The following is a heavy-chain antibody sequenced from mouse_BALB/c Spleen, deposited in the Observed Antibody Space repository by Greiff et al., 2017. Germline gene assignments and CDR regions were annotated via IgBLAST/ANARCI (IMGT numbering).Heavy chain of an antibody. D-gene: IGHD2-1*01. CDR3: AGQNYGNPYYAMDY. CDR2: ILPGSGST. CDR1: GYTFSSYW. J-gene: IGHJ4*01. V-gene: IGHV1-9*01. Sequence: QVQLQQSGAELMKPGASVKISCKATGYTFSSYWIEWVKQRPGHGLEWIGEILPGSGSTNYNEKFKGKATFTADTSSNTAYMQLSSLTSEDSAVYYCAGQNYGNPYYAMDYWGQGTSVTVSS.